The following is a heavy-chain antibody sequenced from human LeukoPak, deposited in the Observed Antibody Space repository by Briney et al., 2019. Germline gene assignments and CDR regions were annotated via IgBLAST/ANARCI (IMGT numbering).Heavy chain of an antibody. CDR1: GFTFSSYG. CDR2: ISYDASNK. J-gene: IGHJ6*02. V-gene: IGHV3-30*18. CDR3: AKAAIDCSGGSCYSFGYYYGMDV. Sequence: PGRPLRLSCAASGFTFSSYGMHWVRQAPGKGLEGVAVISYDASNKYYADSVKGRFTISRDNSKNTLYLQMNSLRAEDTAVYYCAKAAIDCSGGSCYSFGYYYGMDVWGQGTTVTVSS. D-gene: IGHD2-15*01.